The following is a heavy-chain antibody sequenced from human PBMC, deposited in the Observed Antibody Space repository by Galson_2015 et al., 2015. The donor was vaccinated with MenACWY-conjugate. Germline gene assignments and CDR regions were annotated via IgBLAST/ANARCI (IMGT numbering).Heavy chain of an antibody. D-gene: IGHD4-11*01. CDR2: IKNKAAGGTT. CDR1: GFTFSSAW. CDR3: TADVSGYSAYSVADY. V-gene: IGHV3-15*07. Sequence: SLRLSCAASGFTFSSAWMHWVRQAPGKGLERVGRIKNKAAGGTTDYAAPVKGRFTISRNDPEKTLYLQISSLKIEDTAVYYCTADVSGYSAYSVADYWGQGTLVTVSS. J-gene: IGHJ4*02.